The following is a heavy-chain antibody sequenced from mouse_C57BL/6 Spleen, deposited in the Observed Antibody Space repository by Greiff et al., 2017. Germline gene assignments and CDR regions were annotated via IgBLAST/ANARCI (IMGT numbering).Heavy chain of an antibody. CDR2: ISDGGSYT. J-gene: IGHJ1*03. CDR3: ARGGKHWYFDG. CDR1: GFTFSSYA. D-gene: IGHD1-1*02. V-gene: IGHV5-4*03. Sequence: EVKLVESGGGLVKPGGSLKLSCAASGFTFSSYAMSWVRQTPEKRLEWVAIISDGGSYTYYPDNVQGRFTISRDNAKNNLYLQMSHLKSEDTAMYYCARGGKHWYFDGWGTGTTVTVSS.